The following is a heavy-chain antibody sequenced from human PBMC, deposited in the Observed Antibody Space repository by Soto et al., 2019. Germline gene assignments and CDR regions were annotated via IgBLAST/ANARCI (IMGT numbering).Heavy chain of an antibody. CDR1: GYTVSKAS. CDR3: SNFYFHY. Sequence: GGYLRLPSAASGYTVSKASVSGVRQAPGKGLEGVGRIKSKTDGGTTDYTAPVKGRYTISRDDSKNTLYLQMNSLKTEDSAVYYSSNFYFHYWGQGTLVTVSS. V-gene: IGHV3-15*01. CDR2: IKSKTDGGTT. J-gene: IGHJ4*02. D-gene: IGHD4-4*01.